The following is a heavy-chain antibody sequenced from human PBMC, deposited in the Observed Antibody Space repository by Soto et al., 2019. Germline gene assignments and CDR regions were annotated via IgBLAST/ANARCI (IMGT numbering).Heavy chain of an antibody. D-gene: IGHD3-9*01. V-gene: IGHV3-21*01. CDR1: GFTFSRYS. CDR2: IDSYSNFI. Sequence: GGSLRLSCAASGFTFSRYSMNWVRQAPGKGLEWVSSIDSYSNFIYYADSVKGRFIISRDNARNSLFLQMSSLRAEDTAVYYCARLVASETGYGMDVWGQGTTVTVSS. J-gene: IGHJ6*02. CDR3: ARLVASETGYGMDV.